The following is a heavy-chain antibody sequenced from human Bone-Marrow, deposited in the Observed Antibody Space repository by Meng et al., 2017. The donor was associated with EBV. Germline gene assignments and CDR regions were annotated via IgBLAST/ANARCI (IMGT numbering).Heavy chain of an antibody. CDR3: ARKHDYGDHFDY. CDR1: GYTFTSYA. CDR2: INAGNGNT. Sequence: VQLVQSGAEVKKPVASGKVYFKASGYTFTSYAMHWVRQAPGQRLEWMGWINAGNGNTKYSQKFQGRVTITRDTSASTAYMELSSLRSEDTAVYYCARKHDYGDHFDYWGQGTLVTVSS. D-gene: IGHD4-17*01. V-gene: IGHV1-3*01. J-gene: IGHJ4*02.